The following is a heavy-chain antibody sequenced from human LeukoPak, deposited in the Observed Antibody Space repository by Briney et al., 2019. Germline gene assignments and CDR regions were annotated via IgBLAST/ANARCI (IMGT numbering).Heavy chain of an antibody. CDR1: GGSISSYY. Sequence: SETLSLTCTVSGGSISSYYWSWIRQPPGKGLEWIGYIYYSGSTSYNPSLKSRVTISVDTSKKQFSLKLNSVTAADTAFYYCARYIVSYPHDAFDIWGRGTMVTVSS. V-gene: IGHV4-59*01. J-gene: IGHJ3*02. CDR2: IYYSGST. D-gene: IGHD1-26*01. CDR3: ARYIVSYPHDAFDI.